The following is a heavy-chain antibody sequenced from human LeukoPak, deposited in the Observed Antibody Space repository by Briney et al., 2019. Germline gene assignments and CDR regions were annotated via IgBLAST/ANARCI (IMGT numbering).Heavy chain of an antibody. J-gene: IGHJ4*02. CDR2: ISSSSSYI. CDR3: ASEVVDDTLDY. Sequence: SGGSLRLSCAASGFTFSSFTMNWVRQAPGKGLEWVSSISSSSSYIYYADSVKGRFTISRDNAKNSLYLQMNSLRAEDTAVYYCASEVVDDTLDYWGQGTLVTVSS. V-gene: IGHV3-21*01. D-gene: IGHD2-15*01. CDR1: GFTFSSFT.